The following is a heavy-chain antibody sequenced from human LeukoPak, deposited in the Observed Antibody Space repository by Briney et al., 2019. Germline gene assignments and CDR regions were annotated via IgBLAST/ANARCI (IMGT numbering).Heavy chain of an antibody. V-gene: IGHV4-59*01. Sequence: SETLSLTCSVSGGSISSYYWSWIRQPPGKGLEWIGYIYYSGNTNYNPSLKSRVTISVDTSKNQFSLKVSSVTAADTAVYYCARETVGKTDYFDYWGQGTLVTVSS. CDR3: ARETVGKTDYFDY. J-gene: IGHJ4*02. D-gene: IGHD1-26*01. CDR1: GGSISSYY. CDR2: IYYSGNT.